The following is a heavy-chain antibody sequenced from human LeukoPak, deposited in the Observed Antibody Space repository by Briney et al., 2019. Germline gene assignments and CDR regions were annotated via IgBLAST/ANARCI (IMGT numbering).Heavy chain of an antibody. CDR3: ARYFDKSGYYGRHDF. Sequence: GGSLRLSCAASGFTFSTYVMSWVRRAPGKGLEWVSSISSSDVTTYYADSVKGRFTISRDSSKNTLYLQMNSLRAEDTAVYYCARYFDKSGYYGRHDFWGQGTLVIVSS. CDR1: GFTFSTYV. D-gene: IGHD3-22*01. CDR2: ISSSDVTT. J-gene: IGHJ4*02. V-gene: IGHV3-23*01.